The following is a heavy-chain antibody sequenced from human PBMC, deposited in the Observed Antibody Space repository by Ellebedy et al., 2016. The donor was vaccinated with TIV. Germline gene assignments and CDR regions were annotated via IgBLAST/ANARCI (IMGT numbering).Heavy chain of an antibody. D-gene: IGHD3-10*01. CDR2: IKQDGSEM. CDR3: VKGHGDSGTY. V-gene: IGHV3-7*03. Sequence: GGSLRLSCSASGFTFSHYAMHWVRQAPGKGLEWVAYIKQDGSEMDYVDSVKGRFTISRDNTKNSLYLQMNSPRAEDTALYYCVKGHGDSGTYWGQGTLVTVSS. CDR1: GFTFSHYA. J-gene: IGHJ4*02.